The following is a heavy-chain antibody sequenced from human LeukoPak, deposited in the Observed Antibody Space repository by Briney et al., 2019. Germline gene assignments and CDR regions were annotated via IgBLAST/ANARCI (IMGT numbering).Heavy chain of an antibody. D-gene: IGHD5-12*01. Sequence: GGSLRLSCAASGFTFSNYRMNWVRQAPGKGLEWVSSISSSSSYIYYADSVKSRFTISRDNANNSLYLQMNSLRADDTAVYYCARAGVATTGDWYFDLWGRGTLVTVSS. CDR1: GFTFSNYR. CDR3: ARAGVATTGDWYFDL. V-gene: IGHV3-21*01. CDR2: ISSSSSYI. J-gene: IGHJ2*01.